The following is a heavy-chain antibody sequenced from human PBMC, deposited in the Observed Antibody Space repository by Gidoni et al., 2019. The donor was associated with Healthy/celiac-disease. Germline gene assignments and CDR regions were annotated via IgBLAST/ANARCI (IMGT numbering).Heavy chain of an antibody. CDR3: ARGSTRAFIVVVTAIPGYFDY. J-gene: IGHJ4*02. Sequence: QVQLQQWGAGLLKPSETLSLTCAVYGGSFRGYYWTWIRQPPGKGREWIGEINHSGSTNYNPSIKSRVTISVDTSKNQFSQKLSSVTAADTAVYYCARGSTRAFIVVVTAIPGYFDYWGQGTLVTVSS. V-gene: IGHV4-34*01. CDR2: INHSGST. D-gene: IGHD2-21*02. CDR1: GGSFRGYY.